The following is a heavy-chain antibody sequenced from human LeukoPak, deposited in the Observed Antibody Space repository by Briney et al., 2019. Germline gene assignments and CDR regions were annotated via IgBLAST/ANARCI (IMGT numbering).Heavy chain of an antibody. Sequence: ASVKVSCKASGYTFTSYDINWVRQAPGQGLEWMGWINPNSGGTNYAQKFQGRVTMTRDTSISTAYMELSRLRSDDTAVYYCARVGGYYGSGSYSYYYYYYMDVWGKGTTVTISS. CDR2: INPNSGGT. D-gene: IGHD3-10*01. J-gene: IGHJ6*03. V-gene: IGHV1-2*02. CDR1: GYTFTSYD. CDR3: ARVGGYYGSGSYSYYYYYYMDV.